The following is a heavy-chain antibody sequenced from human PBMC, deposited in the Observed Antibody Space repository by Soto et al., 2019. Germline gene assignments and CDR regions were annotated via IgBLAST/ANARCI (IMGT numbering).Heavy chain of an antibody. CDR3: ARHGGYCGGDCKYYFDY. CDR2: IYYSGST. Sequence: SETLSLTCTVSGGSISSSSYYWGWIRQPPGKGLEWIGSIYYSGSTYYNPSLKSRVTISVDTSKNQFSLKLSSVTAADTDVYYCARHGGYCGGDCKYYFDYWGQGTLVTVSS. V-gene: IGHV4-39*01. CDR1: GGSISSSSYY. D-gene: IGHD2-21*02. J-gene: IGHJ4*02.